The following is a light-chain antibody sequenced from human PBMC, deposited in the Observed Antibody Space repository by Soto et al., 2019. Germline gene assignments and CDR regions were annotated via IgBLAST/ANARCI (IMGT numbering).Light chain of an antibody. J-gene: IGKJ3*01. CDR2: GAS. V-gene: IGKV3-15*01. Sequence: EIVMTQSPATLSVSPGERATLSCRASQSVSSNLAWYQQKPGQAPRLLIYGASARATGIPARFSGSGSGTEFTLTIRKLQSEDFAVYYCQQYNNWPLTFGPGTKVDIK. CDR1: QSVSSN. CDR3: QQYNNWPLT.